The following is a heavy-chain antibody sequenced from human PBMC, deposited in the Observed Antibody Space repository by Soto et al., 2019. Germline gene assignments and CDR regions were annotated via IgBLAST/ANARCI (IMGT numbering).Heavy chain of an antibody. CDR1: GASLSSISYY. J-gene: IGHJ4*02. Sequence: XETLSLTCTVSGASLSSISYYWGWIRQPPGKGLEWVGSIFFTGNIYYNPSLKSRVTISVDTSRNQFSLMVNSVTAADTAVYYCASRHCSGGSCYNPGFDYWGQGALVTVSS. V-gene: IGHV4-39*01. CDR2: IFFTGNI. CDR3: ASRHCSGGSCYNPGFDY. D-gene: IGHD2-15*01.